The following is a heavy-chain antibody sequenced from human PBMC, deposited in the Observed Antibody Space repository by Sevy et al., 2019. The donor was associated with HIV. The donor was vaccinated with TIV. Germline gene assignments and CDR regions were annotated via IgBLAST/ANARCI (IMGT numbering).Heavy chain of an antibody. Sequence: ASVKVSCKASGYTFTSYGSNWVRQAPGQGLEWMGWISAYNGESNFAQSLQGRATMTTDTSTSKAYMELRSLRADDTAVYFCARDPRVSYFDITGGGEVWGQGTLVTVSS. D-gene: IGHD3-22*01. CDR3: ARDPRVSYFDITGGGEV. CDR2: ISAYNGES. J-gene: IGHJ4*02. CDR1: GYTFTSYG. V-gene: IGHV1-18*04.